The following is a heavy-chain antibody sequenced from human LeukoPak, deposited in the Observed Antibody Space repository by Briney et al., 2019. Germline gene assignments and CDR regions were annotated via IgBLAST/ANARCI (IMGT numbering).Heavy chain of an antibody. CDR1: GYTFTGYY. Sequence: ASVKVSCKASGYTFTGYYMHWVRQAPGQGLEWMGWINPNSGGTNYAQKFQGRVTMTRDTSISTAYMELSRLRSDDTAVYYCARVGRSSGYSYGNGDNWGQGTLVTVSS. V-gene: IGHV1-2*02. CDR2: INPNSGGT. J-gene: IGHJ4*02. D-gene: IGHD5-18*01. CDR3: ARVGRSSGYSYGNGDN.